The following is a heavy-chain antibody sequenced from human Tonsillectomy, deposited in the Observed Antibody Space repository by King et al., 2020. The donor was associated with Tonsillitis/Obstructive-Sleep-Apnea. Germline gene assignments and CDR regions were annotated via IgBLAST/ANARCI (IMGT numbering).Heavy chain of an antibody. Sequence: VQLVESGGGLVQPGGSLRLSCAASGFTFSNYEMNWVRQAPGKGLEWVSYISSGGSTIYYADSVKGRFTISRDNAKNSLYLQMNSLRAEDTAVYYCASGLIRGVIITAVFDCWGQGTLVTVSS. D-gene: IGHD3-10*01. CDR3: ASGLIRGVIITAVFDC. V-gene: IGHV3-48*03. CDR2: ISSGGSTI. CDR1: GFTFSNYE. J-gene: IGHJ4*02.